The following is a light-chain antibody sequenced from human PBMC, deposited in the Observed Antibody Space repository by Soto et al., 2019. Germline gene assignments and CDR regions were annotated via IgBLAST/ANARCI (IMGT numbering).Light chain of an antibody. CDR3: QQYNNWPPWT. Sequence: RIAQSPATLSGSVIDRVTSSCRASQTISSWLAWYQQKPGKAPKLLIYKASTLKSGVPSRFSGSGSGTEFTPTISSLQSEDFAIYYCQQYNNWPPWTFGQGNKVDI. J-gene: IGKJ1*01. V-gene: IGKV1-5*03. CDR1: QTISSW. CDR2: KAS.